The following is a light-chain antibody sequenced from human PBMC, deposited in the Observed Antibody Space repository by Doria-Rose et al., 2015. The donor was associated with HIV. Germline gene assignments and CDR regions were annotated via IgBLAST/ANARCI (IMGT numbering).Light chain of an antibody. V-gene: IGLV1-40*01. Sequence: QSVVTQPPSVSGAPGQRVAISCTGSSSNIGAGYDVHWYQQLSGTVPKLLIYGSNNRPSGVPDRFPGSKSGTSASLAITGLQAEDEADYYCQSYDSSLGVFGTGTKVTVL. J-gene: IGLJ1*01. CDR2: GSN. CDR3: QSYDSSLGV. CDR1: SSNIGAGYD.